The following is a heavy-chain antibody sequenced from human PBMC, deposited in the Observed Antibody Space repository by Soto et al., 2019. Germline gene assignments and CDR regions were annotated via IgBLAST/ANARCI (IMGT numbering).Heavy chain of an antibody. D-gene: IGHD4-4*01. Sequence: GGSLRLSCAASGFTFSSYSMNWVRQAPGKGLEWVSYISSSSTIYYADSVKGRFTISRDNAKNSLYLQMNSLRAEDTAVYYCARTVTETSFDYWGQGTLVTVSS. CDR1: GFTFSSYS. V-gene: IGHV3-48*01. CDR2: ISSSSTI. J-gene: IGHJ4*02. CDR3: ARTVTETSFDY.